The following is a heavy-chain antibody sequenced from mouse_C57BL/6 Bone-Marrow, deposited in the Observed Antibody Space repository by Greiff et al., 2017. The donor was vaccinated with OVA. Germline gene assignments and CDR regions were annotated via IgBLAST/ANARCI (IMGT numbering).Heavy chain of an antibody. V-gene: IGHV1-59*01. CDR1: GYTFTSYW. Sequence: QVQLQQPGAELVRPGTSVKLSCKASGYTFTSYWLHWVKQRPGQGLEWIGVIDPSDSYTNYNQKFKGKATVTVDTSSSTAYMQLSSLTSEDSAVYYCARRMGNGSSYLDYWGQGTTLTVSS. CDR3: ARRMGNGSSYLDY. CDR2: IDPSDSYT. J-gene: IGHJ2*01. D-gene: IGHD1-1*01.